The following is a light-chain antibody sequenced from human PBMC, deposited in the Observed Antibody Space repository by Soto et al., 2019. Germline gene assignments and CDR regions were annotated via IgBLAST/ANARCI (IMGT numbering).Light chain of an antibody. CDR3: SSYTNRAMFV. CDR1: SSDVGGYNY. J-gene: IGLJ1*01. V-gene: IGLV2-14*03. Sequence: QSALTQPASVSGSPGQSITISCTGTSSDVGGYNYVAWYQQHPGKAPKLLIYDVSNRPSGISHRFSGSKSGSTASLTISGPQAEDEADYYCSSYTNRAMFVFGTGTKLTVL. CDR2: DVS.